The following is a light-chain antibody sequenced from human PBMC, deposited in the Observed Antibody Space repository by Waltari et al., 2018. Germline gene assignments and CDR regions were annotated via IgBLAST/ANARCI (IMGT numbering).Light chain of an antibody. CDR1: QGISNY. CDR3: QNYNRAPPRIT. J-gene: IGKJ3*01. CDR2: GAS. V-gene: IGKV1-27*01. Sequence: DIQMTQSPSSLSASVGDRVTLTCRASQGISNYLAWYQQRPGKAPKLLIYGASTLHSGVPSRFSGSGSGTDFTLTISSLQPEDVATYYCQNYNRAPPRITFGPGTKVDIK.